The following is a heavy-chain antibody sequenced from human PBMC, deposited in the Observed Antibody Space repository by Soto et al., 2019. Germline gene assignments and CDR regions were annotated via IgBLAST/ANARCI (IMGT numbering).Heavy chain of an antibody. Sequence: VGSLRLSCAGSGFTFSNSAMNWVRQVPGKGLEWVSIISGGGDSIYYADSVKGRFSISRDNSRNIVYLQMSSLRADDTAVYFCAKAVGPLAPSSRVFDCWGQGTLVTVSS. D-gene: IGHD1-26*01. CDR2: ISGGGDSI. CDR3: AKAVGPLAPSSRVFDC. V-gene: IGHV3-23*01. CDR1: GFTFSNSA. J-gene: IGHJ4*02.